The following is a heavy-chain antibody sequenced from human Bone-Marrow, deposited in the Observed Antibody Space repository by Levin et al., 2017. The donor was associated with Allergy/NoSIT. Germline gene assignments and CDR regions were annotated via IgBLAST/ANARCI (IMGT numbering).Heavy chain of an antibody. CDR2: VNKDGSDQ. J-gene: IGHJ4*02. CDR1: TSTFSNYY. Sequence: GGSLRLSCADSTSTFSNYYMTWVRQAPGKGLEWVATVNKDGSDQHYVGSVRGRFTISRDNAKHSLYLQMNSLRAEDTAVYYCARHNWWSFDYWGQGTLVTVSS. CDR3: ARHNWWSFDY. D-gene: IGHD2-15*01. V-gene: IGHV3-7*01.